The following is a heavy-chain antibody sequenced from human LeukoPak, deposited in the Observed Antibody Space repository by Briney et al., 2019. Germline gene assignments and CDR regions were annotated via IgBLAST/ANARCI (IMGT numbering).Heavy chain of an antibody. V-gene: IGHV3-7*04. CDR3: ARTYYYGSGSNDY. D-gene: IGHD3-10*01. J-gene: IGHJ4*02. Sequence: DSVKGRFTISRDNAKNSPYLQMNSLRAEDTAVYYCARTYYYGSGSNDYWGQGTLVTVSS.